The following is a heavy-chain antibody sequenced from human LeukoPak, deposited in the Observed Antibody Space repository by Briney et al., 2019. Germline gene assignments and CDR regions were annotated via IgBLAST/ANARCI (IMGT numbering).Heavy chain of an antibody. V-gene: IGHV1-8*01. Sequence: GASVKVTCKASGYTFTSYDINWVRQATGQGLEWMGWMSPNSGNTGYAQKFQGRVTMTRNTSISTAYMELSSLRSEDTAVYYCARGNGGYVDYSHQPGQTIYYFDYWGQGTLVTVSS. CDR2: MSPNSGNT. CDR1: GYTFTSYD. D-gene: IGHD5-12*01. CDR3: ARGNGGYVDYSHQPGQTIYYFDY. J-gene: IGHJ4*02.